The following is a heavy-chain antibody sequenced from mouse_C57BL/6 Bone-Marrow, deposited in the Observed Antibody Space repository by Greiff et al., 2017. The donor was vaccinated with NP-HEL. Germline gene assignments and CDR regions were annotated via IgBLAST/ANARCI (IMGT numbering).Heavy chain of an antibody. CDR2: ISSGSSTI. Sequence: EVQGVESGGGLVKPGGSLKLSCAASGFTFSDYGMHWVRQAPEKGLEWVAYISSGSSTIYYADTVKGRFTISRDNAKNTLFLQMTSLRSEDTAMYYCATALGYYAMDYWGQGTSVTVSS. CDR1: GFTFSDYG. J-gene: IGHJ4*01. V-gene: IGHV5-17*01. CDR3: ATALGYYAMDY.